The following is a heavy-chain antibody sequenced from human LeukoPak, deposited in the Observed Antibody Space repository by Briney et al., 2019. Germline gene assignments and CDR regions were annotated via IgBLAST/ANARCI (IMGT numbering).Heavy chain of an antibody. CDR2: IYGGSRT. CDR1: EFNISSNY. CDR3: ARDRVSSWYYFDY. J-gene: IGHJ4*02. D-gene: IGHD6-13*01. V-gene: IGHV3-66*01. Sequence: GGSLRLSCAASEFNISSNYMSWVRQAPGKGLEWVSVIYGGSRTLYSDSVKGRFTISRDISKNTVYLQMSNLRAEDMAVYYCARDRVSSWYYFDYWGQGTLVTVSS.